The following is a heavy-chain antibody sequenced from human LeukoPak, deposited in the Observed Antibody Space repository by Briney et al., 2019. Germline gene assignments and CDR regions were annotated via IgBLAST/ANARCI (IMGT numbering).Heavy chain of an antibody. D-gene: IGHD3-22*01. Sequence: PSETLSLTCAVSGGSLSSAGYSWSWIRQPPGTGLEWIGYIYYSGSTYYNPSLKSRVTISVDTSQHQFSLKLSSVTAADTAVYYCAREGTRDSSGYYYFDYWGQGTLVTVSS. CDR2: IYYSGST. V-gene: IGHV4-30-4*07. CDR1: GGSLSSAGYS. J-gene: IGHJ4*02. CDR3: AREGTRDSSGYYYFDY.